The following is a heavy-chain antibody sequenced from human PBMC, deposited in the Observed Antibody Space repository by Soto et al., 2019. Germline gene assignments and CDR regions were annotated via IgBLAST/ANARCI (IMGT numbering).Heavy chain of an antibody. Sequence: QVQLVQSGAEVKKPASSVKVSCKASGGTFSSYAISWVRQAPGQGLEWMGGIIPIFGTANYAQKFQGRVTITADKSTSTAYMELSSLRAEDTAVYYCARGKVGGSASMAARPTGCICDYWGQGTLVTVSS. CDR1: GGTFSSYA. V-gene: IGHV1-69*06. CDR2: IIPIFGTA. J-gene: IGHJ4*02. D-gene: IGHD6-6*01. CDR3: ARGKVGGSASMAARPTGCICDY.